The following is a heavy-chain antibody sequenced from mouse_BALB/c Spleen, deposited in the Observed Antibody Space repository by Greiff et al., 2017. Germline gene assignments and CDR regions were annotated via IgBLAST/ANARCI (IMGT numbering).Heavy chain of an antibody. CDR1: GFTFSSFG. CDR3: AREGYYGSSLDY. V-gene: IGHV5-17*02. J-gene: IGHJ2*01. D-gene: IGHD1-1*01. Sequence: EVQRVESGGGLVQPGGSRKLSCAASGFTFSSFGMHWVRQAPEKGLEWVAYISSGSSTIYYADTVKGRFTISRDNPKNTLFLQMTSLRSEDTAMYYCAREGYYGSSLDYWGQGTTLTVSS. CDR2: ISSGSSTI.